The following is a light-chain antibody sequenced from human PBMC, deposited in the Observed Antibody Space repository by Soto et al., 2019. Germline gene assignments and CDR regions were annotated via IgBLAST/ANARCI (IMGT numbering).Light chain of an antibody. CDR3: SSYTSTNFVI. J-gene: IGLJ2*01. CDR1: SSDIGDYKY. V-gene: IGLV2-14*01. CDR2: DVS. Sequence: QSALTQPASVSGSPGQSITISCTGSSSDIGDYKYVSWYKQHPGKAPKLMIYDVSNRPSGVSNCFSGSKSGNTASLTISGLQAEDEADYYCSSYTSTNFVIFGGGTKLTVL.